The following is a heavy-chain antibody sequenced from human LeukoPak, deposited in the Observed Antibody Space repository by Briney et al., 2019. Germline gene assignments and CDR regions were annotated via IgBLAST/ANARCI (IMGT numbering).Heavy chain of an antibody. Sequence: PGGSLRLSCVASGFTFDDYAIHWVRQAPGKGLEWVSGISWNSGKIVYADSVKGRFTISRDNAKNSVYLQMDSLRAEDTALYYCAKETHSTMVPGYAFDIWGQGTMVTVSS. J-gene: IGHJ3*02. V-gene: IGHV3-9*01. CDR1: GFTFDDYA. D-gene: IGHD2-8*01. CDR2: ISWNSGKI. CDR3: AKETHSTMVPGYAFDI.